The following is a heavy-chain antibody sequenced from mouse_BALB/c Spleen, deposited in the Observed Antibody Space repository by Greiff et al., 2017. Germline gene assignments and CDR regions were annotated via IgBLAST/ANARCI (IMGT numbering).Heavy chain of an antibody. D-gene: IGHD1-1*01. CDR1: GYSITSDYA. J-gene: IGHJ4*01. CDR3: ARGDYYGV. CDR2: ISYSGST. V-gene: IGHV3-2*02. Sequence: VQLKESGPGLVKPSQSLSLTCTVTGYSITSDYAWNWIRQFPGNKLEWMGYISYSGSTSYNPSLKSRISITRDTSKNQFFLQLNSVTTEDTATYYCARGDYYGVWGQGTSVTVSS.